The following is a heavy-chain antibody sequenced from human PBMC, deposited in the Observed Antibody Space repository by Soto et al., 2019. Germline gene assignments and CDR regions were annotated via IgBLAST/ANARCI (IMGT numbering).Heavy chain of an antibody. CDR1: GFTFTTYT. V-gene: IGHV3-23*01. Sequence: PGGSLRLSCAASGFTFTTYTMNWVRQAPGKGLEWVSAISGSGGSTYYAYSVKGRFTISRDNSKNTLYLQMNSLRAEDTAVYYCAKEMQQLVAPGYYYYGMGVWGQGTTVTVSS. D-gene: IGHD6-13*01. J-gene: IGHJ6*02. CDR3: AKEMQQLVAPGYYYYGMGV. CDR2: ISGSGGST.